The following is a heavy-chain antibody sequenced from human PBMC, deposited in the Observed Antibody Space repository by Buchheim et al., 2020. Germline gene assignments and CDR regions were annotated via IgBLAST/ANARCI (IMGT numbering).Heavy chain of an antibody. D-gene: IGHD1-14*01. CDR2: ISYDGSNK. CDR3: ARERSEGTIDY. CDR1: GFTFSSYA. V-gene: IGHV3-30-3*01. Sequence: QVQLVESGGGVVQPGRSLRLSCAASGFTFSSYAMHWVRQAPGKGLEWVAVISYDGSNKYYADSVKGRFTISRGNSKNTLYLQMNSLRAEDTAVYYCARERSEGTIDYWGQGTL. J-gene: IGHJ4*02.